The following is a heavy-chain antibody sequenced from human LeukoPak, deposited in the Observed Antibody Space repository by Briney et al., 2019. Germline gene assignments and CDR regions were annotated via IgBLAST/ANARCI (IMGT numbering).Heavy chain of an antibody. CDR3: ARSGYYDFWSGYYPFDY. Sequence: GESLKSSCKGSGYSFTSYWIGWVRQMPGKGLEWMGIIYPGDSDTRYSPSFQGQVTISADKSISTAYLQWSSLKASDTAMYYCARSGYYDFWSGYYPFDYWGQGTLVTVSS. CDR1: GYSFTSYW. D-gene: IGHD3-3*01. CDR2: IYPGDSDT. J-gene: IGHJ4*02. V-gene: IGHV5-51*01.